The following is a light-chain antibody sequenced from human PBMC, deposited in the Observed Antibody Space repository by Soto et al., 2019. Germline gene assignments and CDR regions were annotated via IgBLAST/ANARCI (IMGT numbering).Light chain of an antibody. Sequence: QSALTQPASVSGSPGQSITISCTGTSSDVASYNLVSGYQQHPGEAPTIMIYEGSKPPSGVSNRFSGSKSGNTASLTISGLQAEDEADYNCSSYAGRSAKVFGGGTKLTVL. V-gene: IGLV2-23*01. CDR1: SSDVASYNL. CDR3: SSYAGRSAKV. J-gene: IGLJ2*01. CDR2: EGS.